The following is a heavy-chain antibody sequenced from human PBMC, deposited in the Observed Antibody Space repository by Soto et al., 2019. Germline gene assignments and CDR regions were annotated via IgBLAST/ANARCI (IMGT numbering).Heavy chain of an antibody. J-gene: IGHJ6*03. V-gene: IGHV3-23*01. Sequence: GGSLRLSCAASGFTFSSYAMSWVRQAPGKGLEWVSAISGSGGSTYYADSVKGRFTISRDNSKNTLYLQMNSLRAEDTAVYYCAKDGSGYSSSWYGGGNYYYYYVDVWGKGTTVTVSS. D-gene: IGHD6-13*01. CDR1: GFTFSSYA. CDR2: ISGSGGST. CDR3: AKDGSGYSSSWYGGGNYYYYYVDV.